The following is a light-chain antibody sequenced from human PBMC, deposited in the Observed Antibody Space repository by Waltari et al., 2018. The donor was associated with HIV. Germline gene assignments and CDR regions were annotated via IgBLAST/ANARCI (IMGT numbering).Light chain of an antibody. J-gene: IGLJ3*02. V-gene: IGLV2-11*01. Sequence: QSALTQPRSVSGPPGQSVTTSCAGTSSDIGDNKYSSCYQHHPVKAPKLMIFDVNKRPSGVPDRFSGSKSGNTASLTISGLQAEDEAAYYCCSFAGSYTLVFGGGTKLTVL. CDR2: DVN. CDR3: CSFAGSYTLV. CDR1: SSDIGDNKY.